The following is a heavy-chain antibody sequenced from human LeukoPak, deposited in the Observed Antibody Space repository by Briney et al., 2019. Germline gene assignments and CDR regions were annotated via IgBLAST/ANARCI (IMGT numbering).Heavy chain of an antibody. CDR2: ISWNSGSI. J-gene: IGHJ4*02. Sequence: SGGSLRLPCAASGFTFDDYAMHWVRQAPGKGLEWVSGISWNSGSIGYADSVKGRFTISRGNAKNSLYLQMNSLRAEDTALYYCAKESYDSSGYYYVDYFDYWGQGTLVTVSS. CDR1: GFTFDDYA. V-gene: IGHV3-9*01. D-gene: IGHD3-22*01. CDR3: AKESYDSSGYYYVDYFDY.